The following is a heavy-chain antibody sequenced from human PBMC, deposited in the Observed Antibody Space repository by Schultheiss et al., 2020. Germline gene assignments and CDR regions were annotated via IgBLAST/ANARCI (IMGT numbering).Heavy chain of an antibody. V-gene: IGHV3-7*01. CDR3: ARIYYQDSGSCYRHFDS. J-gene: IGHJ4*02. CDR2: IKKDGSEI. CDR1: GFMLSGYS. Sequence: GGSLRLSCAVSGFMLSGYSMSWVRQAPGKGLEWVANIKKDGSEIFYLDSVKGRVTIFRDDANNLLHLQLNSLRAEDTGVYYCARIYYQDSGSCYRHFDSWGRGTLVTVSS. D-gene: IGHD3-10*01.